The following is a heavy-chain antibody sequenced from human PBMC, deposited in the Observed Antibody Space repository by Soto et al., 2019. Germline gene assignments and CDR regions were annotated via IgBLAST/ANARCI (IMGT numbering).Heavy chain of an antibody. D-gene: IGHD5-12*01. CDR1: GFTFSSYA. Sequence: GGSLRLSCAASGFTFSSYAMHWVRQAPGKGLEWVAVISYDGSNKYYADSVKGRFTISRDNSKNTLYLQMNSLRAEDTAVYYCARGLRLFFRDGGYDSFDYWGQGTLVTVSS. V-gene: IGHV3-30-3*01. CDR2: ISYDGSNK. J-gene: IGHJ4*02. CDR3: ARGLRLFFRDGGYDSFDY.